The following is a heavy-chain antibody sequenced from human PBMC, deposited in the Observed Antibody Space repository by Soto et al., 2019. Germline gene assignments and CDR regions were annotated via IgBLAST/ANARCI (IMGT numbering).Heavy chain of an antibody. Sequence: SETLSLTCTVSGGSISSGGYYWSWIRQHPGKGLEWIGYIYYSGSTYYNPSLKSRVTISVDTSKNQFSLKLSSVTAADTAVYHCARDDLSGVADWGQGTLVTVSS. CDR3: ARDDLSGVAD. V-gene: IGHV4-31*03. J-gene: IGHJ4*02. D-gene: IGHD3-10*01. CDR1: GGSISSGGYY. CDR2: IYYSGST.